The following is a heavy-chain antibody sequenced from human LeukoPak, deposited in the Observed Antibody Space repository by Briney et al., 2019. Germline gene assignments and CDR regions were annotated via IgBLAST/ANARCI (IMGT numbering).Heavy chain of an antibody. CDR2: INHSGST. Sequence: SETLSLTCAVYGGSFSGYYWSWIRQPPGKGLEWIGEINHSGSTNYNPSLKSRVTISVDTSKNQFSLKLSSVTAADTAVYYCARGLNSSWYMWFDPWGQGTLVTVSS. D-gene: IGHD6-13*01. CDR1: GGSFSGYY. J-gene: IGHJ5*02. CDR3: ARGLNSSWYMWFDP. V-gene: IGHV4-34*01.